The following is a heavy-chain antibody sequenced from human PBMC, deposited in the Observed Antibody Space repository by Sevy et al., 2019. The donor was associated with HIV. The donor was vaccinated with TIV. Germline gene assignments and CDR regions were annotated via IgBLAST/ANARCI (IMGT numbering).Heavy chain of an antibody. J-gene: IGHJ1*01. Sequence: GGSLRLSCAASGFTFSDYYMTWIRQAPGKGLEWVSYISSSGTTKYYADSVEGRFTISRDNAKESLFLQMNSLRAEDTAVYYCAKGGVGHYYDSGAYFHHWGQGALVTVSS. CDR3: AKGGVGHYYDSGAYFHH. CDR1: GFTFSDYY. V-gene: IGHV3-11*01. CDR2: ISSSGTTK. D-gene: IGHD3-22*01.